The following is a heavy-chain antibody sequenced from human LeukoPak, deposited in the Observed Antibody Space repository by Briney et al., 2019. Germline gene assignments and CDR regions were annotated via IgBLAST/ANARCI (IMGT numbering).Heavy chain of an antibody. CDR3: AGTVTTQYNWFDP. V-gene: IGHV4-61*02. CDR2: IYASGST. J-gene: IGHJ5*02. CDR1: GGSVTSGSYY. Sequence: PSETLSLTCTVSGGSVTSGSYYWSWIRQPAGKGLEWIGRIYASGSTNYNPSLKSRVTISVDTSMNQFSPKLSSVTAADTAVYYCAGTVTTQYNWFDPWGQGTLVTVSS. D-gene: IGHD4-11*01.